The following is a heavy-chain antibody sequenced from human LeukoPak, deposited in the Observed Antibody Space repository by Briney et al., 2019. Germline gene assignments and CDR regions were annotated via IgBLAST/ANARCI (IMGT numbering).Heavy chain of an antibody. J-gene: IGHJ4*02. CDR1: GFTFSSYW. V-gene: IGHV3-74*01. CDR3: VRGNDYGGPHY. D-gene: IGHD4-23*01. Sequence: GGSLRLSCAVSGFTFSSYWMHWVRQAPGKGLVWVSRIDRGGSRINYADSVKGRFTISRDNGKNTLFLQMNSLRAEDAAVYYCVRGNDYGGPHYWGQGTLVTVSS. CDR2: IDRGGSRI.